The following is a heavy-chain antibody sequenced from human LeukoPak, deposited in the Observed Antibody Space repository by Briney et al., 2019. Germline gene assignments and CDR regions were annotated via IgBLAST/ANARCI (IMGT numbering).Heavy chain of an antibody. J-gene: IGHJ4*02. D-gene: IGHD1-1*01. CDR2: IRWDGGST. V-gene: IGHV3-43D*03. Sequence: PRGSLRLSCAASGFTFDDYAVHWVRQAPGKGLEWVSLIRWDGGSTYYADSVKGRFTISIDNNNNSLYLQMNSLRAEDTAVYYCAVGTSWYYPRFDYWGQGTLVTVSS. CDR3: AVGTSWYYPRFDY. CDR1: GFTFDDYA.